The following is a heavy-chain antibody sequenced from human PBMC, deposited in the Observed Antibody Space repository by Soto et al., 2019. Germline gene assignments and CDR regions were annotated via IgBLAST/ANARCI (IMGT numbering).Heavy chain of an antibody. D-gene: IGHD2-15*01. Sequence: ASVKVSCKASGGTFSSYGISWVRQAPGQGLEWMGWISAYNGNTNYAQKLQGRVTMTTDTSTSTAYMELRSLRSDDTAVYYCARAEEDIVVVVAATSGVYYFDYWGQGTLVTVS. J-gene: IGHJ4*02. CDR2: ISAYNGNT. V-gene: IGHV1-18*01. CDR1: GGTFSSYG. CDR3: ARAEEDIVVVVAATSGVYYFDY.